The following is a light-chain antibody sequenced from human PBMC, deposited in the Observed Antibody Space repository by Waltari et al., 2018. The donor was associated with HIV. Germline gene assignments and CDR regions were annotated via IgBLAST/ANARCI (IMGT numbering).Light chain of an antibody. J-gene: IGLJ1*01. V-gene: IGLV3-21*02. CDR2: DDS. CDR1: NIGNKS. CDR3: QVWDSGSDHPGV. Sequence: SYVLTQPPSVSVAPGQTARITCGGDNIGNKSVHRYQQKPGQAPVLVVFDDSDRPSGIPERFSGSNSGNTATLTVSRVEAGDEADYYCQVWDSGSDHPGVFGTGTKVTVL.